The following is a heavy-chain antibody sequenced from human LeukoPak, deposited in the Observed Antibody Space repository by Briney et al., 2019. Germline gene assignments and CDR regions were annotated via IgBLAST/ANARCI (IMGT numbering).Heavy chain of an antibody. Sequence: GGSLRPSCAASGFTFSNYAMHWVRQPPGKGLEWVAIIWYDGSYKYYADSVKGRFTVSRDNSKNTLYLQVNSLTAEDTAVYYCARGNSDAFDIWGQGTMVTVSS. J-gene: IGHJ3*02. CDR1: GFTFSNYA. CDR3: ARGNSDAFDI. D-gene: IGHD4-23*01. V-gene: IGHV3-33*01. CDR2: IWYDGSYK.